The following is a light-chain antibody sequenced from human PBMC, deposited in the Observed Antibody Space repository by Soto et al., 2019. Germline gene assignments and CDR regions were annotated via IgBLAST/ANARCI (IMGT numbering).Light chain of an antibody. J-gene: IGKJ4*01. V-gene: IGKV1-5*03. CDR3: QQYNSSSGT. CDR1: QSIGRW. Sequence: DIQMTQSPSTLSASVGDRVTITCRASQSIGRWLAWYQQKAGKAPKLLIYKASNLDSGVPSRFSGSGSGTEFTLTITSLQPDDFATYYCQQYNSSSGTFGGGTKVEIK. CDR2: KAS.